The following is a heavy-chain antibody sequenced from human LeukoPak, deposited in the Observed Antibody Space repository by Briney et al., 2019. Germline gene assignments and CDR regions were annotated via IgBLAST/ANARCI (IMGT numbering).Heavy chain of an antibody. CDR3: ARESSDTAIGY. CDR1: GGSFSGYY. Sequence: SETLSLTCAVYGGSFSGYYWSWIRQPPGKGLEWIGEINHSGSTNYNPSLKSRVTISVDTSKNQFSLKLSSVTAADTAVYYCARESSDTAIGYWGQGTLVTVSS. V-gene: IGHV4-34*01. CDR2: INHSGST. D-gene: IGHD5-18*01. J-gene: IGHJ4*02.